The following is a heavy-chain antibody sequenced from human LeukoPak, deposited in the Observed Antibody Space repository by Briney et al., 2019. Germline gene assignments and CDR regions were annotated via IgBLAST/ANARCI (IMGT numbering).Heavy chain of an antibody. CDR1: GFTVSSIY. D-gene: IGHD6-13*01. V-gene: IGHV3-53*01. CDR3: ARDTHSSNWYDH. J-gene: IGHJ5*02. Sequence: AGGSLRLSCAVSGFTVSSIYMSWVRQAPGKGLEWVSFIYNDGNTYYADSMKGRFSISRDSSRNTLYLQMNSLRVEDTAVYYCARDTHSSNWYDHWGQGTLVTVSS. CDR2: IYNDGNT.